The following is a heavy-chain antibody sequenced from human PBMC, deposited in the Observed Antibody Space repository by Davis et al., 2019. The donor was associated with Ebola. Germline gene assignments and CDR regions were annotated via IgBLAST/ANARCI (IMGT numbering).Heavy chain of an antibody. V-gene: IGHV3-21*01. CDR1: GFTFGTYS. D-gene: IGHD3-3*01. Sequence: GESLKISCAASGFTFGTYSMNWVRQAPGKGLEWVSSISSRSSYIYYADSVKGRFTISRDNAKNSLYLQMNSLSAGDTAVYYCARAPSHDYDFWSGYYSYFDYWGQGALVTVSS. CDR2: ISSRSSYI. J-gene: IGHJ4*02. CDR3: ARAPSHDYDFWSGYYSYFDY.